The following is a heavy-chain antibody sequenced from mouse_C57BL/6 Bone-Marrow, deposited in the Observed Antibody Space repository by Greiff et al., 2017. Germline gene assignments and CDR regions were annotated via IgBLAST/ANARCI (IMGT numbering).Heavy chain of an antibody. D-gene: IGHD2-4*01. Sequence: VQLKESGGDLVKPGGSLKLSCAASGFTFSSYGMSWVRQTPDKRLEWVATISSGGSYTYYPDSVKGRFTISRDNAKNTLYLQMSSLKSEDTAMYYYERGGIYYDYDWYFDVGGTGTAVTVSS. CDR1: GFTFSSYG. V-gene: IGHV5-6*01. J-gene: IGHJ1*03. CDR3: ERGGIYYDYDWYFDV. CDR2: ISSGGSYT.